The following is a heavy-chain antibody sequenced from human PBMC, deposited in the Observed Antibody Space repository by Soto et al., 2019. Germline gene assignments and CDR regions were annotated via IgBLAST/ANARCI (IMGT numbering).Heavy chain of an antibody. CDR2: IYYSGTT. V-gene: IGHV4-59*08. CDR1: GGSISSYY. J-gene: IGHJ4*02. Sequence: QVQLQESGPGLVKPSETLSLTCTVSGGSISSYYWSWIRQPPGKGLEWIGFIYYSGTTNYNPSLKGRVPISVDPSRNQFSLKVTSVTAADTAVYYCARGTSALEFDYWGQGTLVTVSS. D-gene: IGHD1-1*01. CDR3: ARGTSALEFDY.